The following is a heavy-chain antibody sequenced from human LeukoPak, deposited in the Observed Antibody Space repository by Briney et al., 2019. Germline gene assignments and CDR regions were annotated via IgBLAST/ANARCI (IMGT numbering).Heavy chain of an antibody. J-gene: IGHJ4*02. CDR1: GGTFSSYA. Sequence: SVKVSCKASGGTFSSYAISWVRQAPGQGLEWMGGIIPIFGTANYAQKFQGRVTITTDESTSTAYMELSSLRSEDTAVYYCARATMVRGVIMKYFDYGGQGTLVTVSS. V-gene: IGHV1-69*05. CDR3: ARATMVRGVIMKYFDY. CDR2: IIPIFGTA. D-gene: IGHD3-10*01.